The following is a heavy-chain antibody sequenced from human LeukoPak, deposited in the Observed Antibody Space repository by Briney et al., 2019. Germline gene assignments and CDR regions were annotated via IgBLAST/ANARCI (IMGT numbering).Heavy chain of an antibody. V-gene: IGHV1-2*02. CDR2: IDPNSGGT. D-gene: IGHD3-9*01. J-gene: IGHJ5*02. CDR1: GYTFTDYY. Sequence: ASVRVSCKTSGYTFTDYYLHWVRQAPGQGLEWMGRIDPNSGGTNYAQKFQVRVTVTRDTSISTVYMELSGLRSDDTAVYYCARLLTISQFDPWGQGTLVTVSS. CDR3: ARLLTISQFDP.